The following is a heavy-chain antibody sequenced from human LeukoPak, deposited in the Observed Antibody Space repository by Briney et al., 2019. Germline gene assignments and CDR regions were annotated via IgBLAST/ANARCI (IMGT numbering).Heavy chain of an antibody. CDR3: ARGEDYGDSLDAY. CDR1: GFAFSGYE. CDR2: ISTTGRTI. Sequence: PGGSLRLSCAASGFAFSGYEMNWVRQAPGKGLEWISYISTTGRTIYYADSVKGRFTISRDNAKNSLYLQMNSLSAEDTAVYYCARGEDYGDSLDAYWGQGTLVTVSS. V-gene: IGHV3-48*03. D-gene: IGHD4-17*01. J-gene: IGHJ4*02.